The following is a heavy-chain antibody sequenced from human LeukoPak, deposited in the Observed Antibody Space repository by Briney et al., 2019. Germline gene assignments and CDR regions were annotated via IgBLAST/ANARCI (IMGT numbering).Heavy chain of an antibody. V-gene: IGHV3-7*01. Sequence: GGSLRLSCAASGFTFSDYYMSWIRQAPGKGLDWVANINQDGSAEYYVDSVRGRFTISRDNAKNSLYLQVNSLRVDDTAVYYCVRLFGGVTTFDYWGQGTLVTVSS. CDR2: INQDGSAE. CDR3: VRLFGGVTTFDY. J-gene: IGHJ4*02. CDR1: GFTFSDYY. D-gene: IGHD4-17*01.